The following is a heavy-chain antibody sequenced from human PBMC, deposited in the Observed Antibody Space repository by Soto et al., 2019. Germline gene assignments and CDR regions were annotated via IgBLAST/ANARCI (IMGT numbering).Heavy chain of an antibody. J-gene: IGHJ3*02. CDR2: IYYSGST. Sequence: SETLSLTCTVSGGSISSGDYYWSWIRHPPGKGLEWIGYIYYSGSTYYNPSLKSRVTISVDTSKNQFSLKLSSVTAADTAVYYCARTRWNLHVYDISRQGTMVIVSS. V-gene: IGHV4-30-4*01. CDR1: GGSISSGDYY. D-gene: IGHD1-1*01. CDR3: ARTRWNLHVYDI.